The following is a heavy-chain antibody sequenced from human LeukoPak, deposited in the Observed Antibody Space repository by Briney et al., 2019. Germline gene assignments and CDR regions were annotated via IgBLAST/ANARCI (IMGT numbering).Heavy chain of an antibody. V-gene: IGHV3-30*02. D-gene: IGHD2-2*02. CDR1: GFTFSFYG. Sequence: PGGSLRLSCSTSGFTFSFYGMHWVRQAPGKGLEWVAFIQYDGSFKFYADSVQGRFSISRDNSKNTLFLQMNSLRADDTAVYYCVKTSDQLLYSKFDFWGQGTLVTVSS. J-gene: IGHJ4*02. CDR3: VKTSDQLLYSKFDF. CDR2: IQYDGSFK.